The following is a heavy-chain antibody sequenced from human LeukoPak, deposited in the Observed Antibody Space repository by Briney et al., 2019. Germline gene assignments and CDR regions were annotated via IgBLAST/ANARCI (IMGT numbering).Heavy chain of an antibody. Sequence: ASVKVSCKASGYTFTGYYMHWVRQAPGQGLEWMGWINPDSGGTNYAQKFQGWVTMTRDTSISTAYMELSRLRSDDTAVYYCARGNVAAAGISYYYYGMDVWGKGTTVTVSS. CDR1: GYTFTGYY. J-gene: IGHJ6*04. CDR3: ARGNVAAAGISYYYYGMDV. V-gene: IGHV1-2*04. CDR2: INPDSGGT. D-gene: IGHD6-13*01.